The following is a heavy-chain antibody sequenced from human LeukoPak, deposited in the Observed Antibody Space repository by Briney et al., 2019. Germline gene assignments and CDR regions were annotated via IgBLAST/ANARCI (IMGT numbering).Heavy chain of an antibody. D-gene: IGHD3-22*01. CDR3: ARDSGYCLDY. CDR1: GFTFSSYW. CDR2: INSDGSST. V-gene: IGHV3-74*01. J-gene: IGHJ4*02. Sequence: GGSLRLSCAVSGFTFSSYWTHWVRPPPGKGLVWVSRINSDGSSTSYADSVKGRFTISRDNAKNTLYLQMNSLRAEDTAAYYCARDSGYCLDYWGQGALVTVSS.